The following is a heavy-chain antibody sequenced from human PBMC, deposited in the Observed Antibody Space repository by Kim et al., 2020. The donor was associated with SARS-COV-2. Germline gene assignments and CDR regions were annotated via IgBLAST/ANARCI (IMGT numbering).Heavy chain of an antibody. CDR2: IFANGATT. D-gene: IGHD3-9*01. CDR3: VKDSILVTGSISDS. CDR1: GFSFSDYA. V-gene: IGHV3-64D*09. J-gene: IGHJ4*02. Sequence: GGSLRLSCSASGFSFSDYAMHWVRQAPGKGLESVSVIFANGATTYYADSLKGRFTISRDNSKNTLYLQMDSLRPEDTAIYYCVKDSILVTGSISDSWGQG.